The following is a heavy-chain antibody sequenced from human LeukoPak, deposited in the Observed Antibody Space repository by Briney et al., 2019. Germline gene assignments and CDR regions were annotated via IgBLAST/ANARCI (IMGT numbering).Heavy chain of an antibody. D-gene: IGHD3-22*01. CDR3: AKAPHIRGYYFDF. CDR2: ISHDGTIQ. CDR1: GFTFTNYG. Sequence: GGSLRLSCAASGFTFTNYGMHWVRQAPGKGLEWVAIISHDGTIQHYGDSLKGRFTISRDNSKNTVSLQVNNLGPEDTAVYFCAKAPHIRGYYFDFWGRESRSASPQ. J-gene: IGHJ4*02. V-gene: IGHV3-30*18.